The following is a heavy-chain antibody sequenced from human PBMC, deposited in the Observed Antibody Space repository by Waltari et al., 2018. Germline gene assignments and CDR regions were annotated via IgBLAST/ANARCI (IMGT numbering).Heavy chain of an antibody. Sequence: QVQLQESGPGLVKPSQTLSLTCTVSGGSISSGSYYWSWIRQPAGKGLEWIGRIYTSGGTNYNPSLKRRVTISVNTSKNQFSLKLSSVTAADTAVYYCARGYSSSWPYYYYYMDVWGKGTTVTVSS. D-gene: IGHD6-13*01. CDR1: GGSISSGSYY. CDR3: ARGYSSSWPYYYYYMDV. J-gene: IGHJ6*03. V-gene: IGHV4-61*02. CDR2: IYTSGGT.